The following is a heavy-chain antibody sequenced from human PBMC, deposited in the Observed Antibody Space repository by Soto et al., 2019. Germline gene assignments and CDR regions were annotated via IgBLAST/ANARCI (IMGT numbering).Heavy chain of an antibody. V-gene: IGHV4-59*01. Sequence: SETLSLTCTVSGGSISSYYWSWIRQPPGKGLEWIGYIYYSGSTNYNPSLKSRVTISVDASKNQFSLKLSSVTAADTAVYYCARYDYGDYVSFDYWGQGTLVTVSS. D-gene: IGHD4-17*01. CDR1: GGSISSYY. CDR2: IYYSGST. CDR3: ARYDYGDYVSFDY. J-gene: IGHJ4*02.